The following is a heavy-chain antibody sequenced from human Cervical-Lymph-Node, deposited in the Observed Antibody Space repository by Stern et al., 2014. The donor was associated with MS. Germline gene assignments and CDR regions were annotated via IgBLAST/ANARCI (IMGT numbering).Heavy chain of an antibody. D-gene: IGHD6-19*01. Sequence: VQLVQSGAEVKKPGESLKISCKGSGFSFTSDSIPWVRRLPGKGLEWMGIIYPGDSDTSYSPSSTRKAPIPAHRSFSSAYLQWSSLKASDTAMYYCAKGGWNFFDYWGQGTLVTVSS. J-gene: IGHJ4*02. V-gene: IGHV5-51*03. CDR2: IYPGDSDT. CDR1: GFSFTSDS. CDR3: AKGGWNFFDY.